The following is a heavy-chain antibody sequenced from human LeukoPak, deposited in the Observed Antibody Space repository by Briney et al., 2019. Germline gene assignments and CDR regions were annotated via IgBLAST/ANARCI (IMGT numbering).Heavy chain of an antibody. CDR1: GFTVSSNY. D-gene: IGHD7-27*01. Sequence: GGSLRLSCAASGFTVSSNYMSWVRQAPGKGLEWVSVIYSGGSTYYADSVKGRFTISRDNSRNSLYLQMNRLRAEDTALYYCARDSGPLFDPWGQGTLVTVSS. J-gene: IGHJ5*02. CDR3: ARDSGPLFDP. V-gene: IGHV3-53*01. CDR2: IYSGGST.